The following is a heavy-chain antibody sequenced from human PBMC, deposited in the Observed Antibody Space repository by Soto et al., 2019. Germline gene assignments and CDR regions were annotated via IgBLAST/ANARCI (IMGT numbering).Heavy chain of an antibody. CDR3: ALRYCSRTTCPPLNSYFYMDV. CDR2: ISGSGGST. D-gene: IGHD2-2*01. Sequence: PGGSLRLSCAASGLTFSNYAMTWVRQAPGKGLEWVSGISGSGGSTFYAGSVKGRFPISRDNSKNTLYLQMTSLRAEDTAVYYCALRYCSRTTCPPLNSYFYMDVWGKGTTVTV. CDR1: GLTFSNYA. J-gene: IGHJ6*03. V-gene: IGHV3-23*01.